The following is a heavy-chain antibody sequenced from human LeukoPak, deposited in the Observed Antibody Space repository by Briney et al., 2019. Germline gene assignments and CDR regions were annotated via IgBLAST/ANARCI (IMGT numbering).Heavy chain of an antibody. CDR1: GFTFSSYS. D-gene: IGHD1-26*01. J-gene: IGHJ4*02. Sequence: GGSLRLSCAASGFTFSSYSMNWVRQAPGKGLEWLSYVSRSGSATYYADSVKGRFTISRDNSKNTLYLQMNSLRAEDTAVYYCAKGVYSGFFEAYYFDYWGQGTLVTVSS. V-gene: IGHV3-48*01. CDR2: VSRSGSAT. CDR3: AKGVYSGFFEAYYFDY.